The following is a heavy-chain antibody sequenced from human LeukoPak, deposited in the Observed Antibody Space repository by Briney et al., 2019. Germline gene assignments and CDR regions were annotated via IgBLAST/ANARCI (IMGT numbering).Heavy chain of an antibody. V-gene: IGHV3-53*01. CDR2: IYSGGST. J-gene: IGHJ3*02. CDR3: ARRSRIDAFDI. CDR1: GFTFSSYS. Sequence: GGSLRLSCAASGFTFSSYSMNWVRQAPGKGLEWVSVIYSGGSTYYADSVKGRFTISRDNSKNTLYLQMNSLRAEDTAVYYCARRSRIDAFDIWGQGTMVTVSS.